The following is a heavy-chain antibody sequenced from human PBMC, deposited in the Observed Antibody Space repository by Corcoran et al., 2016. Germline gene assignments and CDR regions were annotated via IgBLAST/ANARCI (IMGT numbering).Heavy chain of an antibody. CDR1: GFTFSNAW. CDR3: TTDLGITMMEGDDFDY. Sequence: EVQLVESGGGLVKPGGSLRLSCAASGFTFSNAWMSWVRQAPGKGLEWVGRIKRKTDGGTTDYAAPVKGRFTISRDDSKNTRYLQMNSLKTEDTAVYYCTTDLGITMMEGDDFDYLGQGTLVTVSS. D-gene: IGHD3-22*01. J-gene: IGHJ4*02. CDR2: IKRKTDGGTT. V-gene: IGHV3-15*01.